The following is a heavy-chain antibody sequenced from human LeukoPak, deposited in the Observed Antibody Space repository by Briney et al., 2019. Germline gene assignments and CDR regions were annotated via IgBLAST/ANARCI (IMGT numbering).Heavy chain of an antibody. Sequence: GGSLRLSCAASGFTFSSYSMNWVRQAPGKGLEWVSSISSSSSYIYYADSVKGRFTISRDNAKNSLYLQMNSLRAEDTAVYYCARGGYSGYENYFDYWGQETLVTVSS. CDR3: ARGGYSGYENYFDY. CDR2: ISSSSSYI. J-gene: IGHJ4*02. V-gene: IGHV3-21*04. D-gene: IGHD5-12*01. CDR1: GFTFSSYS.